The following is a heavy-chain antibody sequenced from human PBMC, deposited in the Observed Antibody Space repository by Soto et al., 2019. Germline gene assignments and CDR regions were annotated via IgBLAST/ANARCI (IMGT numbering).Heavy chain of an antibody. CDR2: ISFDGSEE. CDR1: GVTFSSYA. D-gene: IGHD2-8*01. V-gene: IGHV3-30*18. J-gene: IGHJ4*02. Sequence: VQLVESGGRVVQPGKSLRLSCEVSGVTFSSYAMHWVRQRPGKGLEWVAVISFDGSEEHYADSVKGRFTVSRDNSKNTVFLQMDSLRIDDTAVYYCAKVQTPVVVLMVSEFWGQGTLVTVTS. CDR3: AKVQTPVVVLMVSEF.